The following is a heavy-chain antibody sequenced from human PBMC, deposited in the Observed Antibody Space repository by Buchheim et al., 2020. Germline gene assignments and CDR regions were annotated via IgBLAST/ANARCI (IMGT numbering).Heavy chain of an antibody. V-gene: IGHV4-30-4*01. Sequence: QVQLQESGPGLVKPSQTLSLTCTVSGGSISSGDYYWSWIRQPPGKGLEWIGYIYYSGSPYYHPSLKSRVTISVDTSKNQFSLKLSSVTAADTAVYYCAIYTIFGVASNVGNFDPWGQGTL. CDR3: AIYTIFGVASNVGNFDP. CDR1: GGSISSGDYY. D-gene: IGHD3-3*01. CDR2: IYYSGSP. J-gene: IGHJ5*02.